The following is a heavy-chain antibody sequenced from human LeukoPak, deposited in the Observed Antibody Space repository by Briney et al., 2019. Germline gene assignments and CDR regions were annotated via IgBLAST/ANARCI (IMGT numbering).Heavy chain of an antibody. V-gene: IGHV3-23*01. CDR2: ISASGTT. Sequence: GGSLRLSCAASGFTFDEFGMTWVRQAPGKGLEWVSVISASGTTYYADSVKGRFTISRDNSRDTVYLQLNSLRVDDTAIYYCAILVEIWAKGTTVIVSS. CDR1: GFTFDEFG. D-gene: IGHD1-26*01. J-gene: IGHJ6*04. CDR3: AILVEI.